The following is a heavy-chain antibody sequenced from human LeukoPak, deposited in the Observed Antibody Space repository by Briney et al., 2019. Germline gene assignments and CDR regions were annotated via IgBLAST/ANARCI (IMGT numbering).Heavy chain of an antibody. Sequence: GSLRLSCTVSGFTVSSNSMSWIRQPPGKGLEWIGEINHSGSTNYNPSLKSRVTISVDTSKNQFSLKLSSVTAADTAVYYCAVTSGCSGGSCYSTGWFDPWGQGTLVTVSS. V-gene: IGHV4-34*08. CDR1: GFTVSSNS. J-gene: IGHJ5*02. CDR3: AVTSGCSGGSCYSTGWFDP. CDR2: INHSGST. D-gene: IGHD2-15*01.